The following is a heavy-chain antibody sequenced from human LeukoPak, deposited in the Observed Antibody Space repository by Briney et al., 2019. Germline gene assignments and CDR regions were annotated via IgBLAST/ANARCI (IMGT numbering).Heavy chain of an antibody. Sequence: GGSLRLSCAASGFTFSSYEMNWVRRAPGKGLEWVSYISSSGSAIYYADSVKGRFTISGDNAKNSLYLPMNSLRAEDTAVYYCAELGITMIGGVWGKGTTVTISS. D-gene: IGHD3-10*02. V-gene: IGHV3-48*03. CDR3: AELGITMIGGV. J-gene: IGHJ6*04. CDR2: ISSSGSAI. CDR1: GFTFSSYE.